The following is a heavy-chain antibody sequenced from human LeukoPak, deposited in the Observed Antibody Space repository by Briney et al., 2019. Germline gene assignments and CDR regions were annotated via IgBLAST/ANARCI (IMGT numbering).Heavy chain of an antibody. CDR2: IRYDGNNK. J-gene: IGHJ4*02. CDR3: AKSQYELRWGDYFDY. V-gene: IGHV3-30*02. CDR1: GFTFGRFG. D-gene: IGHD4-23*01. Sequence: PGGSLRLSCAASGFTFGRFGMHWVRQAPGKGLEWVAFIRYDGNNKYYVGSVKGRFTISRDNSKNTVYLQMNSRRVEDTALYYCAKSQYELRWGDYFDYWGQGTLVTVSS.